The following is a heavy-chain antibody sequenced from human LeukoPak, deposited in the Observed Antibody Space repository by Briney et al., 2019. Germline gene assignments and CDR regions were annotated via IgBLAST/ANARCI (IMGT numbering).Heavy chain of an antibody. V-gene: IGHV3-21*01. CDR1: GFNFCSYS. CDR3: AREEEYYYYMDV. CDR2: ISSSSSYI. J-gene: IGHJ6*03. Sequence: GGSLRLSCAASGFNFCSYSMNWVRQAPGKGLEWVSSISSSSSYIYYADSVKGRFTISRDNAKNSLYLQMNSLRAEDTAVYYCAREEEYYYYMDVWGKGTTVTVSS.